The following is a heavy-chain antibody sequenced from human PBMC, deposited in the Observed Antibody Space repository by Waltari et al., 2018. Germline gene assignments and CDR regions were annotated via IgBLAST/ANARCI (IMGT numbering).Heavy chain of an antibody. J-gene: IGHJ4*02. CDR2: INPNKGGT. V-gene: IGHV1-2*06. Sequence: QVQLLQSGAEVKEPGASVKVSCKASGYTFSDYYIHWVRQAPGQGLEWMGRINPNKGGTTSAQKFQGRVTLTRDTSISTAYMELSRLTSDDPAVYYCARGYGSAWYAVGDCWGQGTLVTVSS. CDR1: GYTFSDYY. CDR3: ARGYGSAWYAVGDC. D-gene: IGHD6-19*01.